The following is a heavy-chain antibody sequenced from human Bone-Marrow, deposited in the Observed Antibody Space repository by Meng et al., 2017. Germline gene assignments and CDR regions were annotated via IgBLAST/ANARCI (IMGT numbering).Heavy chain of an antibody. V-gene: IGHV3-33*01. D-gene: IGHD6-13*01. J-gene: IGHJ4*02. CDR1: GFPFSSYG. Sequence: QVQLGESGGGVVQPGRSLGLSFAASGFPFSSYGMHWVRQAPGKGLEWVAVIWYDGSNKYYADSVKGRFTISRDNSKNTLYLQMNSLRAEDTAVYYCIAWYLSFWGQGTLVTVSS. CDR2: IWYDGSNK. CDR3: IAWYLSF.